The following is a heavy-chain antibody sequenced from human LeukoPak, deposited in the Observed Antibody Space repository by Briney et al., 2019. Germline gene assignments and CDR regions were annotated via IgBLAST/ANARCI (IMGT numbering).Heavy chain of an antibody. CDR2: ISSSSSYI. J-gene: IGHJ3*02. Sequence: GGSQRLSCAASGFTFSSYSMNWVRQAPGKGLEWVSSISSSSSYIYYADSVKGRFTISRDNAKNSLYLQMNSLRAEDTAVYYCARDLPPMIVGDAFDIWGQGTMVTVSS. CDR3: ARDLPPMIVGDAFDI. V-gene: IGHV3-21*01. D-gene: IGHD3-22*01. CDR1: GFTFSSYS.